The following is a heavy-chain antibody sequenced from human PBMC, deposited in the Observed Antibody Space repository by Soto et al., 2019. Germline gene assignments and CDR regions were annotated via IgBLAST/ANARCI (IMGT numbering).Heavy chain of an antibody. CDR3: ARRIQVAAADGVGYYYYLDV. J-gene: IGHJ6*03. D-gene: IGHD5-18*01. Sequence: SETLSLTCTVSGGSIRGYYWSWIRQSPGKGLEWIGYLYYSGTTNYNPSLKSRLTISVDTSKNQFSLKLSSVTAADTAVYYCARRIQVAAADGVGYYYYLDVWGKGTSVTVSS. V-gene: IGHV4-59*08. CDR2: LYYSGTT. CDR1: GGSIRGYY.